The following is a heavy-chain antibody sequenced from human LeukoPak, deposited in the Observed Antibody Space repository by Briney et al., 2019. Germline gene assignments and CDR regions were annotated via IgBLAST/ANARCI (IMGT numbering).Heavy chain of an antibody. CDR1: GYTFTSYG. CDR2: IIPIFGTA. V-gene: IGHV1-69*13. CDR3: ARGTTVVTPLDY. D-gene: IGHD4-23*01. J-gene: IGHJ4*02. Sequence: GASVKVSCKASGYTFTSYGISWVRQAPGQGLEWMGGIIPIFGTANYAQKFQGRVTITADESTSTAYMELSSLRSEDTAVYYCARGTTVVTPLDYWGQGTLVTVSS.